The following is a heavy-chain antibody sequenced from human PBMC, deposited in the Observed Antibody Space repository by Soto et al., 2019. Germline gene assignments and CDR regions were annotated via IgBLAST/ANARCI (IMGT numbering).Heavy chain of an antibody. D-gene: IGHD3-3*01. Sequence: QVQLQQWGAGLLKPSETLSLTCAVYGGSFSGYYWSWIRQPPGKGLEWIGEINHSGSNNYNTSLKSRVTVSVDTSKNQFSLKLSSVTAADTAVYYCARVRRTIFGVVITSNPYYFDYWGQGTLVTVSS. CDR1: GGSFSGYY. CDR3: ARVRRTIFGVVITSNPYYFDY. CDR2: INHSGSN. V-gene: IGHV4-34*01. J-gene: IGHJ4*02.